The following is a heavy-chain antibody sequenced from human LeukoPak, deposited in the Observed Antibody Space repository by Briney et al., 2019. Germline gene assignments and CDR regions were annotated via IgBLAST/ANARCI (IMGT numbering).Heavy chain of an antibody. CDR2: ISWNSGSI. V-gene: IGHV3-9*01. CDR3: AKVSGGGSYYHFDY. CDR1: GLTFDDYA. D-gene: IGHD1-26*01. Sequence: GGSLRLSCAASGLTFDDYAMHWVRQAPGKGLEWVSGISWNSGSIGYADSVKGRFTISRDNAKNSLYLQMNSLRAEDTALYYCAKVSGGGSYYHFDYWGQGTLVTVSS. J-gene: IGHJ4*02.